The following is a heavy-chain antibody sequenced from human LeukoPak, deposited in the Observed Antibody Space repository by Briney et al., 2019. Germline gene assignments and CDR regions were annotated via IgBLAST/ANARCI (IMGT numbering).Heavy chain of an antibody. V-gene: IGHV4-34*01. J-gene: IGHJ6*03. Sequence: SETLSLTCAVYIGSFSDYYWSWIRQPPGKGLEWIGEINHSGSTNYNPSLKSRVTISVDTSKNQFSLKLSSVTAADTAVYYCASSIAARPVVYYYMDVWGKGTTVTVSS. D-gene: IGHD6-6*01. CDR3: ASSIAARPVVYYYMDV. CDR2: INHSGST. CDR1: IGSFSDYY.